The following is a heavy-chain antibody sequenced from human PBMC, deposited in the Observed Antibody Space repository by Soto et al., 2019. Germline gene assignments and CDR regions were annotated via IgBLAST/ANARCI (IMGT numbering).Heavy chain of an antibody. CDR3: ASLPPYSSSWYHESYYYGMDV. Sequence: GGSLRLSCAASGFTFSSYAMHWVRQAPGKGLEWVAVISYDGSNKYYADSVKGRFTISRDNSKNTLYLQMNRLRAEDTAVYYCASLPPYSSSWYHESYYYGMDVWGQGTTVTVSS. V-gene: IGHV3-30-3*01. D-gene: IGHD6-13*01. CDR1: GFTFSSYA. CDR2: ISYDGSNK. J-gene: IGHJ6*02.